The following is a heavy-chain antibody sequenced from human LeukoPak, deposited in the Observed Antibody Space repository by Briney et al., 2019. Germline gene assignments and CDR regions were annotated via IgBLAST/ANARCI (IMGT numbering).Heavy chain of an antibody. CDR3: AHRRAYSSRIKY. D-gene: IGHD6-13*01. V-gene: IGHV2-5*02. CDR2: IDLDEDQ. Sequence: SGPTLVKPRQTFTLTCTFSGFSLSTSGAGVGLIRQPPGYSLEWLALIDLDEDQRYTPSMKNRLSITKDTYKDQVFLTMTNMDPVDTATYYCAHRRAYSSRIKYWGQGTLVTVSS. CDR1: GFSLSTSGAG. J-gene: IGHJ4*02.